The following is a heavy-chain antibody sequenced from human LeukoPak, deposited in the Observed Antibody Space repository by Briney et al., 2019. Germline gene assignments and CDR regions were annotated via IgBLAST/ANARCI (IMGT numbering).Heavy chain of an antibody. D-gene: IGHD6-19*01. CDR3: AKDLAVADPFFGMDV. CDR1: GFTFSSYG. Sequence: GGSLRLSCEASGFTFSSYGIHWVRQAPGKGLEWVAAISFDGANKYYGASVKGRFTISRDNSKKTLYLQMSSLRAEDTAVYYCAKDLAVADPFFGMDVWGQGTTVTVSS. V-gene: IGHV3-30*18. CDR2: ISFDGANK. J-gene: IGHJ6*02.